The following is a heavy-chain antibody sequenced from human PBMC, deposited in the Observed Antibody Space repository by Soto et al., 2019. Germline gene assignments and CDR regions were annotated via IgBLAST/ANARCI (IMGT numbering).Heavy chain of an antibody. CDR2: VYYRGRS. V-gene: IGHV4-39*01. CDR1: GGSLTNSSYY. Sequence: PSETLSLTCTVSGGSLTNSSYYWGWLRQSPGQGLEWIGSVYYRGRSYSKSSVKSRVTISVDTSKNRFSLSLNSVTASDRAVYFCVTQRTTVPTQAYFDYWGPGALVTVSS. CDR3: VTQRTTVPTQAYFDY. D-gene: IGHD4-17*01. J-gene: IGHJ4*02.